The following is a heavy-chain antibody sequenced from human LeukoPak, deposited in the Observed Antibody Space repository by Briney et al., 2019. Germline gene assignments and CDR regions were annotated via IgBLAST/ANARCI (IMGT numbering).Heavy chain of an antibody. D-gene: IGHD4-11*01. V-gene: IGHV1-69*02. J-gene: IGHJ4*02. Sequence: GASVKVSCKASGGTFSSYTISWVRQAPGQGLEWMGRIIPILGIANYAQKFQGRVTITADKSTSTAYMELSSLRSEDTAVYYCARHYLDYSKYVDYWGQGTLVTVSS. CDR2: IIPILGIA. CDR3: ARHYLDYSKYVDY. CDR1: GGTFSSYT.